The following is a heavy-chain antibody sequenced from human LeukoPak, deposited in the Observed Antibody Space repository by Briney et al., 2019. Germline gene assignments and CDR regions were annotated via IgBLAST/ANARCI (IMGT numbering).Heavy chain of an antibody. CDR1: GGSISSGDYY. CDR3: ARGYSSGWYTDY. CDR2: IYYSGST. J-gene: IGHJ4*02. D-gene: IGHD6-19*01. V-gene: IGHV4-30-4*01. Sequence: NPSETLSLTCTVSGGSISSGDYYWSWIRQPPGKGLEWIGFIYYSGSTYYNPSLKSRVTISVDTSKNQFSLKLSSVTAADTAVYYCARGYSSGWYTDYWGQGTLVTVSS.